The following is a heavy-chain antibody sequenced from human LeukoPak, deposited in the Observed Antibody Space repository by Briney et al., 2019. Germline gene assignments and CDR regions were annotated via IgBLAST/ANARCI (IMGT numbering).Heavy chain of an antibody. V-gene: IGHV1-69*05. J-gene: IGHJ4*02. D-gene: IGHD1-26*01. Sequence: SVNVSCTASGGTFSSYAISWVRQAPGQGLEWMGGIIPIFGTANYAQKFQGRVTITTDESTSTAYMELSSLRSEDTAVYYCARLWELKYFDYWGQGTLVTVST. CDR1: GGTFSSYA. CDR3: ARLWELKYFDY. CDR2: IIPIFGTA.